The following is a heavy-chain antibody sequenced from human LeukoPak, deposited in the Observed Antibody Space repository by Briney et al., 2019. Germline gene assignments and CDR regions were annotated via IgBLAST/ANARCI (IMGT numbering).Heavy chain of an antibody. J-gene: IGHJ4*02. V-gene: IGHV4-59*01. CDR2: IYYSGST. CDR1: GGSISSYY. D-gene: IGHD6-13*01. Sequence: PSETLSLTCTVSGGSISSYYWSWIRQPPGKGLEWIGYIYYSGSTNYNPSLKSRVTISVDTSKNQFSLKLSSVTAADTAVYYCARGRIAARIAAAGTLDYWGQGTLVTVSS. CDR3: ARGRIAARIAAAGTLDY.